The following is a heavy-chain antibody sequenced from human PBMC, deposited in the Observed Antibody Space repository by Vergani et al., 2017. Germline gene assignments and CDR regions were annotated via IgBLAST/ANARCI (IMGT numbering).Heavy chain of an antibody. CDR1: GFTFSSYS. CDR3: ARGRVTPRN. D-gene: IGHD4-11*01. Sequence: EVQLVESGGGLVKPGGSLRLSCAASGFTFSSYSMNWVRQAPGKGLEWVSSISSSSSYISYADSVKGRFTISRENAKNSLYLQMNSLRAEDTAVYYCARGRVTPRNWGQGTLVTVSS. CDR2: ISSSSSYI. V-gene: IGHV3-21*01. J-gene: IGHJ4*02.